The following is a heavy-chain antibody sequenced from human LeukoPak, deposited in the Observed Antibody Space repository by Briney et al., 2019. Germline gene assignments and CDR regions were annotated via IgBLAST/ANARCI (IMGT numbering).Heavy chain of an antibody. CDR1: GGSFITYF. CDR2: IRQSGGT. J-gene: IGHJ3*02. V-gene: IGHV4-34*01. D-gene: IGHD3-3*01. CDR3: ARRIIGGDAFDI. Sequence: PSETLSLTCAVYGGSFITYFWSWIRQAPWKGLDWIGEIRQSGGTNYNPSLKSRLTISVDTSKNQFSLKLSSVTAADTAVCYCARRIIGGDAFDIWGQGTMVTVSS.